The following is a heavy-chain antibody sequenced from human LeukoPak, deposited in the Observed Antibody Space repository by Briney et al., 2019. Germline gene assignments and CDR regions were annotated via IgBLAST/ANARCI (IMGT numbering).Heavy chain of an antibody. Sequence: GGSLRLSCAASGFTFSSYSMNWVRQAPGKGLEWVAVIWFDGSDKYYADSVKGRFTISRDNSKNTLSLQMNSLRAEDTAVYYCARGGTWIQLCDYWGQGTLVTVSS. CDR1: GFTFSSYS. CDR2: IWFDGSDK. J-gene: IGHJ4*02. CDR3: ARGGTWIQLCDY. D-gene: IGHD5-18*01. V-gene: IGHV3-33*08.